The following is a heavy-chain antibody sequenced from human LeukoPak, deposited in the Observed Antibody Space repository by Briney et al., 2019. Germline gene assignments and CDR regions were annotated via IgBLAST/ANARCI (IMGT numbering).Heavy chain of an antibody. CDR3: ARGTPYDSSGLPFDY. J-gene: IGHJ4*02. CDR2: ISAYNGNT. D-gene: IGHD3-22*01. CDR1: GYTFTSYG. V-gene: IGHV1-18*01. Sequence: ASVKVSCKASGYTFTSYGISWVRHAPGQGLEWMGWISAYNGNTNYAQKLQGRVTMTTDTSTSTAYMELRSLRSDDTAVYYCARGTPYDSSGLPFDYWGQGTLVTVSS.